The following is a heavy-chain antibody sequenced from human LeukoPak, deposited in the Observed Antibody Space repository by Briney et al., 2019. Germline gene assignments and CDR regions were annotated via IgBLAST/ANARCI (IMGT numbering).Heavy chain of an antibody. D-gene: IGHD2/OR15-2a*01. CDR3: AKGVLRARPGLFDY. CDR2: ISSKSRYI. V-gene: IGHV3-21*01. Sequence: GGSLRLSCVVSGFTFSSYSINWVRQAPGKGLEWVSSISSKSRYIYYADSVKGRFTISRDNAKNSLSLQMNSLRAEDTAVYYCAKGVLRARPGLFDYWGQGTLVIVSS. CDR1: GFTFSSYS. J-gene: IGHJ4*02.